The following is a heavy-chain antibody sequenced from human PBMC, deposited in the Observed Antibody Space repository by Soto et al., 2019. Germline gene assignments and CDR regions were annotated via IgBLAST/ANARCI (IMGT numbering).Heavy chain of an antibody. Sequence: ASVKVSCKASGYTFTSYAMHWVRQAPGQRLEWMGWINAGNGNTKYSQKFQGRVTITRDTSASTAYMELSSLRSEDTAVYYCARPXYYDSSGYYGALDAFDIWGQGTMVTVSS. CDR1: GYTFTSYA. CDR3: ARPXYYDSSGYYGALDAFDI. D-gene: IGHD3-22*01. J-gene: IGHJ3*02. V-gene: IGHV1-3*01. CDR2: INAGNGNT.